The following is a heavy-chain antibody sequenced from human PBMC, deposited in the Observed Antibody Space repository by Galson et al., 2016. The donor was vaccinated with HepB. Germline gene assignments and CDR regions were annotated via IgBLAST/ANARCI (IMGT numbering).Heavy chain of an antibody. Sequence: SLRLSCAASGFTFSTYTLHWVRQAPGKGLEWVAVISFDGRNKYYGDSVKGRFTISRDNSNNTLYLQMSSLRVEDTAIYYCARDRMATSVTFLDNWGQGTLVTVSS. V-gene: IGHV3-30*04. CDR1: GFTFSTYT. CDR3: ARDRMATSVTFLDN. J-gene: IGHJ4*02. CDR2: ISFDGRNK. D-gene: IGHD4-17*01.